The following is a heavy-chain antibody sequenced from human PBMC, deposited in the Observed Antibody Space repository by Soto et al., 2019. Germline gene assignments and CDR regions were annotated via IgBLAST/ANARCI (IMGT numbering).Heavy chain of an antibody. CDR1: RYTFTSYD. V-gene: IGHV1-2*02. CDR3: ARRGSTYLNEVIFDP. Sequence: QVQLVQSGPEVMRPGASVRVSCKGSRYTFTSYDIFWVRQSPGQGLEWMGWIKTASGDTDYAQKFRGRVAMTRHTSISTAYMELNNLVSDDTAVYYCARRGSTYLNEVIFDPWGQGTLVTVAS. D-gene: IGHD2-15*01. CDR2: IKTASGDT. J-gene: IGHJ5*02.